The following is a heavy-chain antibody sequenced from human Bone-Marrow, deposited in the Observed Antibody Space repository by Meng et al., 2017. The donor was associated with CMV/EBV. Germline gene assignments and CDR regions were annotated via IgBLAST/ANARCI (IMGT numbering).Heavy chain of an antibody. CDR2: ISNSGSTI. J-gene: IGHJ4*02. D-gene: IGHD3-3*01. CDR1: GFTFSDYY. CDR3: AGITIFGVVAGY. V-gene: IGHV3-11*01. Sequence: GGSLRLSCAASGFTFSDYYMSWIRQAPGKGLEWVSYISNSGSTIYYADSVKGRFTISRDNAKNSLYLQMNSLRAEDTAVYYCAGITIFGVVAGYWGQGTLVTVSS.